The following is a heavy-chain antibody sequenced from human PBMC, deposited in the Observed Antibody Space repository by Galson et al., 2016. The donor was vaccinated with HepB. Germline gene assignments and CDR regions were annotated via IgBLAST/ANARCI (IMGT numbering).Heavy chain of an antibody. CDR2: INAGNGNT. V-gene: IGHV1-3*01. CDR1: GYTFTSYT. Sequence: SVKVSCKASGYTFTSYTINWVRQAPGQRLEWMGWINAGNGNTKYSQKFQGRVTVTRDTSATTAHMELSGLRSEDTAVYYCAREMGSSWFGYYFEYWGQGTLVTVSS. CDR3: AREMGSSWFGYYFEY. D-gene: IGHD6-13*01. J-gene: IGHJ4*02.